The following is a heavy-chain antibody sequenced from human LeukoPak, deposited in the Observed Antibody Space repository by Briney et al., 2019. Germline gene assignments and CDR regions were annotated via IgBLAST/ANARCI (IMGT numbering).Heavy chain of an antibody. CDR2: IIPIFGTA. J-gene: IGHJ4*02. CDR3: AKDLSPYCGGDCYRNEFYFDY. D-gene: IGHD2-21*02. Sequence: GASVNVSCKASGGTFSSYALSWVRQAPGQGLEWMGGIIPIFGTANYAQKFQGRVTITADESTSTAYVELSSLRSEDTAVYYCAKDLSPYCGGDCYRNEFYFDYWGQGTLVTVSS. CDR1: GGTFSSYA. V-gene: IGHV1-69*13.